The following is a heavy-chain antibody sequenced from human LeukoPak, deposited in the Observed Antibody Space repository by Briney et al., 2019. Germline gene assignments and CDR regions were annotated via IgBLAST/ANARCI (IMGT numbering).Heavy chain of an antibody. CDR1: GFTFSSYD. CDR3: ASGCWSDYRLDY. J-gene: IGHJ4*02. V-gene: IGHV3-23*01. CDR2: ISCSGGST. D-gene: IGHD3-3*01. Sequence: GGSLRLSCAASGFTFSSYDMSWVRQAPGKGLEWVSVISCSGGSTYYADSVKGRFTISRDNSKNTLYLQMNSLRAEDTAVYYWASGCWSDYRLDYWGQGTLVTVSS.